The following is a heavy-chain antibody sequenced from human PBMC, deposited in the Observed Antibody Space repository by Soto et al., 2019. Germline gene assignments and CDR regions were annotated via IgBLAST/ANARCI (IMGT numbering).Heavy chain of an antibody. CDR2: ISGSGGST. CDR3: AKGGYCSGGSCWNSDY. J-gene: IGHJ4*02. D-gene: IGHD2-15*01. V-gene: IGHV3-23*01. CDR1: GFTFSSYA. Sequence: EVPLLESGGGLVQPGGSLRLSCAASGFTFSSYAMSWVRQAPGKGLEWVSAISGSGGSTYYADSVKGRFTISRDNSKITLDLQMNSLRAEDTAVYYCAKGGYCSGGSCWNSDYWGQGSLVTVAS.